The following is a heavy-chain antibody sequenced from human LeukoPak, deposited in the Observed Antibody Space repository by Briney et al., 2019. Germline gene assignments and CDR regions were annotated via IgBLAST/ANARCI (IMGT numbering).Heavy chain of an antibody. Sequence: PSETLSLTCTVSIYSISSGYYWGWIRQPPGKGLEWIGSIYHSGGTYYNPSLKSRVTISVDTSKNQFSLRLSTVTAADTAVYYCAREFGYCTNGVCYRGFDPWGQGTLVTVSS. J-gene: IGHJ5*02. D-gene: IGHD2-8*01. V-gene: IGHV4-38-2*02. CDR3: AREFGYCTNGVCYRGFDP. CDR1: IYSISSGYY. CDR2: IYHSGGT.